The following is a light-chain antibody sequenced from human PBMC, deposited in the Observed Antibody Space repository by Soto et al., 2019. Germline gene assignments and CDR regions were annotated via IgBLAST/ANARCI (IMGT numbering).Light chain of an antibody. CDR3: QQYGSSRWT. CDR1: QSVSSIY. J-gene: IGKJ1*01. V-gene: IGKV3-20*01. Sequence: EIVLTQSPGTLSLSPGERATLCCRASQSVSSIYLAWYQQKPGQAPRLLIYGASSRATGIPDRFSGSGSGTDFTLTISRLEPEDFAVYYCQQYGSSRWTFGQGTKVDIK. CDR2: GAS.